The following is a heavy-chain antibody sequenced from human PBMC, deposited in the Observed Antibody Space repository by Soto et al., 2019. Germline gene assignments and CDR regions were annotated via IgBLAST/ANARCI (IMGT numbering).Heavy chain of an antibody. V-gene: IGHV4-4*07. J-gene: IGHJ4*02. CDR2: FHSNGNS. D-gene: IGHD6-13*01. Sequence: SETLSLTCSVSGDSISTSYWSWIRQPAEKRPEWIGRFHSNGNSHYNPSLRSRVTISVDTSKNQISLRLKSVTAADTAVYYCARAETSGIHYFDYWGQGSLVTVS. CDR3: ARAETSGIHYFDY. CDR1: GDSISTSY.